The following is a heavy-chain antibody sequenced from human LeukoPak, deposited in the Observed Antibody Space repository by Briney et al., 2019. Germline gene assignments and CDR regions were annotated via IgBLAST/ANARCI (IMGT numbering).Heavy chain of an antibody. D-gene: IGHD2-2*02. CDR2: VIFLRGAP. CDR3: ARISGLYCAGPACYNSPDS. CDR1: GGNFNYG. Sequence: GASVKVSCKASGGNFNYGVSWVRQAPGQGLEWLGGVIFLRGAPNYAQKFQDRVTITSDESTTIAHMELSSLRSEDTAVYCCARISGLYCAGPACYNSPDSWGQGTLVSVSS. J-gene: IGHJ4*02. V-gene: IGHV1-69*13.